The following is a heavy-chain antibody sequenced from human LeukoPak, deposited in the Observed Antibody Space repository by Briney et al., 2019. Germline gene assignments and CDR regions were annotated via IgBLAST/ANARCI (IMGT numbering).Heavy chain of an antibody. CDR2: IYYSGST. CDR3: ARDRRGYLDY. V-gene: IGHV4-39*07. D-gene: IGHD3-16*01. Sequence: SETLSLTCTVSGGSISSSSYYWGWIRQPPGKGLEWIGSIYYSGSTYYNPPLKSRVTISVDTSKNQFSLKLSSVTAADTAVYYCARDRRGYLDYWGQGTLVTVSS. CDR1: GGSISSSSYY. J-gene: IGHJ4*02.